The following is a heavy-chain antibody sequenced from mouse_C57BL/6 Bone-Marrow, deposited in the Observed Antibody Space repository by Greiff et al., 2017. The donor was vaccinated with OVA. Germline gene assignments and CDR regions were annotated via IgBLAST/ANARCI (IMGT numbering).Heavy chain of an antibody. CDR1: GFTFSNYW. CDR3: TAPNYY. V-gene: IGHV6-3*01. J-gene: IGHJ2*01. CDR2: IRLKSDNYAT. Sequence: DVKVEESGGGLVQPGGSLKLSCVASGFTFSNYWMNWVRQSPEKGLEWVAQIRLKSDNYATHYAESVKGRFTISRDDSKSSVYLQMNNLRAEDTGIYYCTAPNYYWGQGTTLTVSS.